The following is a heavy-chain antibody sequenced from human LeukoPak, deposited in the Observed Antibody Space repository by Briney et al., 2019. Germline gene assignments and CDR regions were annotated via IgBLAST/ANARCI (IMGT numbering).Heavy chain of an antibody. CDR3: ARSGAYYYGMDV. CDR1: GGSISSYY. V-gene: IGHV4-59*08. CDR2: IYNSGST. J-gene: IGHJ6*02. Sequence: SQTLSLTCTVSGGSISSYYWSWIRQPPGKGLDWIGYIYNSGSTNYNPSLKSRVTITVDTSKNQFSLKLISVTAADTAVYYCARSGAYYYGMDVWGQGTTVTVSS.